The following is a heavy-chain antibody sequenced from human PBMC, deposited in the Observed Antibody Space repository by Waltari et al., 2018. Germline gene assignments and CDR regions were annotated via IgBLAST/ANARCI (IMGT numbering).Heavy chain of an antibody. CDR3: ARSFGGSGSYKFDY. Sequence: QLQLQESGTRLVRSSETLSLPCTVSGGSISTSTHYWAWISQSPGKGPEWLGSFYYNGHAYYNPSLESRVTMSVDTSKNHFSLDLESVSTPDTSIYFCARSFGGSGSYKFDYWGQGILVTVSS. V-gene: IGHV4-39*02. CDR2: FYYNGHA. D-gene: IGHD3-10*01. CDR1: GGSISTSTHY. J-gene: IGHJ4*02.